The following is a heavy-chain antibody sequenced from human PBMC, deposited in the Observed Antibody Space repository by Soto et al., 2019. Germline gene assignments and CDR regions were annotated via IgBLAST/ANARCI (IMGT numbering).Heavy chain of an antibody. J-gene: IGHJ6*02. Sequence: GASVKVSCKASGGTFSSYAISWVRQAPGQGLAWMGGIIPIFGTANYAQKFQGGVTITSDDSTSTAYMELSRLRSEDTAVYYCARSRGVVTAMAARGYYYGMDVWGQGTTVTVSS. D-gene: IGHD2-21*02. V-gene: IGHV1-69*13. CDR1: GGTFSSYA. CDR2: IIPIFGTA. CDR3: ARSRGVVTAMAARGYYYGMDV.